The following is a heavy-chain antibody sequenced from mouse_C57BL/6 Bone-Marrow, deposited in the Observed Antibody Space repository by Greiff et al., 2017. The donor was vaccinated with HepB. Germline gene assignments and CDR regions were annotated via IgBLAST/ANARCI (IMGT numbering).Heavy chain of an antibody. D-gene: IGHD1-1*01. CDR2: ISYDGSN. Sequence: EVKLMESGPGLVKPSQSLSLTCSVTGYSITSGYYWNWIRQFPGNKLEWMGYISYDGSNNYNPSLKNRISITRDTSKNQFFLKLNSVTTEDTATYYCARDYYGSSTWFAYWGQGTLVTVSA. CDR3: ARDYYGSSTWFAY. V-gene: IGHV3-6*01. CDR1: GYSITSGYY. J-gene: IGHJ3*01.